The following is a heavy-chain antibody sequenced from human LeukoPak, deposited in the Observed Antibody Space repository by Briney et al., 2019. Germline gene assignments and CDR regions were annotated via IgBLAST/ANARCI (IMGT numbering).Heavy chain of an antibody. CDR1: GGSISGYY. V-gene: IGHV4-59*08. Sequence: SETLSLTCTVSGGSISGYYWSWIRQPPGKGREGIGYIYDSGSTNYNPSLKSRVTISVDTSKNQFSLKLSSVTAADTAVDYCARHLSYYDILTGYLSANYFDYWGQGTLVTVSS. CDR2: IYDSGST. CDR3: ARHLSYYDILTGYLSANYFDY. J-gene: IGHJ4*02. D-gene: IGHD3-9*01.